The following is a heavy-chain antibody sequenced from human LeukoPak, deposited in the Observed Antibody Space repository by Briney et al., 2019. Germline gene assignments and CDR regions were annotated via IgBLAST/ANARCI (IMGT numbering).Heavy chain of an antibody. D-gene: IGHD6-6*01. J-gene: IGHJ4*02. CDR3: AHSSIAPYYFDY. Sequence: GGSLRLSCAASGFTFSSYWMSWVRQAPGKGLEWVANIKQDGSEKCYVDSVKGRFTISRDNAKNSLYLQMNSLRAEDTAVYYCAHSSIAPYYFDYWGQGTLVTVSS. CDR2: IKQDGSEK. CDR1: GFTFSSYW. V-gene: IGHV3-7*01.